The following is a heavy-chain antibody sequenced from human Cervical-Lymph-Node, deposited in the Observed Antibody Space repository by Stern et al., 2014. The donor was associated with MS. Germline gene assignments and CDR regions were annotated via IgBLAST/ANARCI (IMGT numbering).Heavy chain of an antibody. CDR3: ARRLGEFDYSNSYYFDY. CDR2: VYSSGAT. V-gene: IGHV4-39*01. J-gene: IGHJ4*02. CDR1: GGSISSFDYY. Sequence: QVQLQESGPGLVKPSETLSLTCTVSGGSISSFDYYWDWIRQPPGKGLEWIASVYSSGATYYSPSLESRVTISIDTPKNQFSLRLTSVTAADTAVYYCARRLGEFDYSNSYYFDYWGQGTLVTVSS. D-gene: IGHD4-11*01.